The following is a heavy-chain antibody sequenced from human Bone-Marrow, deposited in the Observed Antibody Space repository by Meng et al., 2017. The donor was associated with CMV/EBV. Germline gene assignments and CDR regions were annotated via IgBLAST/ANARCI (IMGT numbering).Heavy chain of an antibody. V-gene: IGHV1-2*02. J-gene: IGHJ6*02. CDR3: ARRGLAVLAYYGMDV. D-gene: IGHD6-19*01. CDR1: GGTFSSYA. CDR2: INPNSGGT. Sequence: ASVKVSCKASGGTFSSYAISWVRQAPGQGLEWMGGINPNSGGTNYAQKFQGRVTMTRDTSISTAYMELSRLRSDDTAVYYCARRGLAVLAYYGMDVWGQGTTVTVSS.